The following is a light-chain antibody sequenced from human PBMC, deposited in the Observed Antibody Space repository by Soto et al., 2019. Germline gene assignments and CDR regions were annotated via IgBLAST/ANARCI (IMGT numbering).Light chain of an antibody. CDR2: RAS. CDR3: QQYDNWPIT. V-gene: IGKV3-15*01. Sequence: ETVLMQSPATLSVSPGERAILSCRASQSIGSNLAWYQQKPGQVPRLLIYRASTRATDTPARFSGSGSGTEFALTISSLHSEDVAVYSCQQYDNWPITFGQGTRLEIK. J-gene: IGKJ5*01. CDR1: QSIGSN.